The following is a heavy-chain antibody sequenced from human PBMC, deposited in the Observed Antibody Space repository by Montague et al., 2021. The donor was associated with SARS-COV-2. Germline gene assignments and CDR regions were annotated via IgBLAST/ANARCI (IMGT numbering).Heavy chain of an antibody. D-gene: IGHD6-13*01. V-gene: IGHV6-1*01. CDR2: TYYRSMWKS. Sequence: CAISGDSVSSNSATWNWIRQSPSRGLEWLGRTYYRSMWKSDYARSVKSRIAINPDTSKNQFSLQLRSVTPEDTALYYCVRGIEAAGSYDYWGHGTLVTVSS. J-gene: IGHJ4*03. CDR3: VRGIEAAGSYDY. CDR1: GDSVSSNSAT.